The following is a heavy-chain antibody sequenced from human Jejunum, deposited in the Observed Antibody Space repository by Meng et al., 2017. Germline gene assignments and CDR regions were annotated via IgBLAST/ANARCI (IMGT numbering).Heavy chain of an antibody. CDR1: GASISTTNYY. D-gene: IGHD3-10*01. Sequence: RLRLQESGPGLVKPSETLSLTCTVSGASISTTNYYWGWIRQPPGKGLEWIGTMSYSGSTYFNPSLKGRITISTDTSKNQFSLKLNSVTAADTAVYYCARDEWFGRYWGVWFDPWGQGTLVTVSS. V-gene: IGHV4-39*06. CDR3: ARDEWFGRYWGVWFDP. J-gene: IGHJ5*02. CDR2: MSYSGST.